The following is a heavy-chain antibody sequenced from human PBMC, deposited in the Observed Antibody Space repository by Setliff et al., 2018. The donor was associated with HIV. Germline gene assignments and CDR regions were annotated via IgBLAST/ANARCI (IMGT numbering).Heavy chain of an antibody. V-gene: IGHV4-39*01. D-gene: IGHD2-21*01. Sequence: SETLSLTCSVSGVSINRTDHYWGWIRQSPGKRLEWIGSVSQSGSTYYDPSLKSRITISVDRSKNLFSLKLISVTAADQGVYYCARVPVAGANWFDPWGRGTLVTVSS. CDR3: ARVPVAGANWFDP. CDR2: VSQSGST. J-gene: IGHJ5*02. CDR1: GVSINRTDHY.